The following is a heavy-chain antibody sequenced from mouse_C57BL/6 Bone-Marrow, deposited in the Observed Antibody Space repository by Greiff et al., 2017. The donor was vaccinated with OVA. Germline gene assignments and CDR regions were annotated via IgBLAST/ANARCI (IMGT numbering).Heavy chain of an antibody. CDR2: ILPSIGRT. D-gene: IGHD2-1*01. V-gene: IGHV15-2*01. CDR3: ARGSYGNYAYYYAMDY. Sequence: VQLVESGSELRSPGSSVKLSCKDFDSEVFPIAYMSWVRQKPGHGFEWIGGILPSIGRTIYGEKFEDKATLDADTLSNTAYLELNSLTSEDSAIYYCARGSYGNYAYYYAMDYWGQGTSVTVSS. J-gene: IGHJ4*01. CDR1: DSEVFPIAY.